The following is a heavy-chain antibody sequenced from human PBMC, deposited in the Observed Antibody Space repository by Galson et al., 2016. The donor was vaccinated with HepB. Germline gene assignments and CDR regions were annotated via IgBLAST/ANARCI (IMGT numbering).Heavy chain of an antibody. V-gene: IGHV3-11*06. CDR3: ARGRAPKTLDTFDI. CDR2: ISHSSAYT. J-gene: IGHJ3*02. CDR1: GFTFSDFY. Sequence: SLRLSCAASGFTFSDFYMTWMRRTPGKSLEWVSYISHSSAYTAYADSLKGRFIISRDNVRNSLFLQMSSLRVEDTALYFCARGRAPKTLDTFDIWGQGTMVTVSS.